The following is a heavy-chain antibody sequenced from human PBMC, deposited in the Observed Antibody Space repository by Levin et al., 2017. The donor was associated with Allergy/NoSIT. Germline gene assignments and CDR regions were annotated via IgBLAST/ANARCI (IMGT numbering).Heavy chain of an antibody. Sequence: ASVKVSCAASGFTFSSYSMSWVRQAPGKGLEWVSAISGAGDTTYYADSVKGRFSTSRDNSKNTLYLQMSSLRAEDTAMYYCAKEGVRYCIEGLCGWGQGTLVTVSS. V-gene: IGHV3-23*01. CDR2: ISGAGDTT. D-gene: IGHD2-15*01. CDR3: AKEGVRYCIEGLCG. CDR1: GFTFSSYS. J-gene: IGHJ4*02.